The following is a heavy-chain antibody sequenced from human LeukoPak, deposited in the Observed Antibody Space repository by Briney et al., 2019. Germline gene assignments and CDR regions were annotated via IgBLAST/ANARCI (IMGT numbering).Heavy chain of an antibody. Sequence: GGSLRPSCAASGFTFSSYAMSWVRQAPGKGLEWVSAISGSGGSTYYADSVKGRFTISRDNSKNTLYLQMNSLRAEDTAVYYCAKTPTVTRGFDPWGQGTLVTVSS. CDR3: AKTPTVTRGFDP. D-gene: IGHD4-17*01. CDR2: ISGSGGST. V-gene: IGHV3-23*01. J-gene: IGHJ5*02. CDR1: GFTFSSYA.